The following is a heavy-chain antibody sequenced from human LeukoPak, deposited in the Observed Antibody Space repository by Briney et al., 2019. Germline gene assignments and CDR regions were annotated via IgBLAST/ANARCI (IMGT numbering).Heavy chain of an antibody. CDR2: ISSSSSYI. CDR3: ARGLTGTKSDY. Sequence: PGGCLRLSCAASGFTFSSYSMNWLRQAPGKGLEWVSSISSSSSYIYYADSVKGRFTISRDNAKISLYLQMNSLRAEDTAVYYCARGLTGTKSDYWGQGTLVTVSS. V-gene: IGHV3-21*01. J-gene: IGHJ4*02. CDR1: GFTFSSYS. D-gene: IGHD1-20*01.